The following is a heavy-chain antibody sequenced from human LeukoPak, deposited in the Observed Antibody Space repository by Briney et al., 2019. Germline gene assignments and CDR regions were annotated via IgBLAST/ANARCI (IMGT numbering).Heavy chain of an antibody. CDR1: GGSFSGYY. Sequence: SETLSLTCAVYGGSFSGYYRSWVRQPPGKGLEWDGEINHGGTTNYNTSLKGRLTISVNSSKNQLSLRLSSVTAADTAVYYCARESSRIAARPGRLDPWGQGTLVTVSS. V-gene: IGHV4-34*01. D-gene: IGHD6-6*01. CDR3: ARESSRIAARPGRLDP. CDR2: INHGGTT. J-gene: IGHJ5*02.